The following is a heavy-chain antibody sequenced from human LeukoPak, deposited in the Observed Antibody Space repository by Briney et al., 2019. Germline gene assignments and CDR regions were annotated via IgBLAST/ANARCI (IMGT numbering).Heavy chain of an antibody. Sequence: PGGSLRLSCAASKFSFSTYAMSWVRQAPGKGLEWVSAISGNSGTTYYADSVKGRFTISRDNSKNTLYLQMNSLRAEDTAVYYCAKGANYYDSSGLDYWGQGTLVTVSS. CDR2: ISGNSGTT. D-gene: IGHD3-22*01. J-gene: IGHJ4*02. V-gene: IGHV3-23*01. CDR1: KFSFSTYA. CDR3: AKGANYYDSSGLDY.